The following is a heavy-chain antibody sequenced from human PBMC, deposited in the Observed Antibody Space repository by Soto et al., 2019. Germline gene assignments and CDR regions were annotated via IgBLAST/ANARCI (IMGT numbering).Heavy chain of an antibody. D-gene: IGHD2-15*01. CDR1: GYTFTSYG. CDR2: ISAYNGNT. V-gene: IGHV1-18*01. Sequence: QVQLVQSGAEVKKPGASVKVSCKASGYTFTSYGISWVRQAPGQGLEWMGWISAYNGNTNYAQKLQGRVTMTTDTSTSTGYMELRSLRSDDTAVYYCARDGLWEVAATPPDYWGQGTLVTVSS. CDR3: ARDGLWEVAATPPDY. J-gene: IGHJ4*02.